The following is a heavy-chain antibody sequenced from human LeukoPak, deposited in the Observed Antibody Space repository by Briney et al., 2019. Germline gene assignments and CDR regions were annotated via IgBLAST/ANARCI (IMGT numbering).Heavy chain of an antibody. V-gene: IGHV1-2*02. D-gene: IGHD3-16*01. Sequence: GASVKVSCKASGYTFTGYYMHWVRQAPGQGREWMGWINPNSGDTKYAQKFQGRVTMTRDTSISTAYMELGRLRSDDTAVYYCATQRGSYVWGTDFDYWGQGTLVTVSS. CDR3: ATQRGSYVWGTDFDY. CDR1: GYTFTGYY. CDR2: INPNSGDT. J-gene: IGHJ4*02.